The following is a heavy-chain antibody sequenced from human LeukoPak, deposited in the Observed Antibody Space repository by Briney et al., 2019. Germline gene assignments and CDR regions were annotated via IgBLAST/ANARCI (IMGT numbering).Heavy chain of an antibody. V-gene: IGHV4-34*01. D-gene: IGHD3-22*01. J-gene: IGHJ6*02. CDR2: INHSGST. CDR1: GGSFSGYY. CDR3: ARMYYYDSSGPYHYYYGMDV. Sequence: SETLSLTCAVYGGSFSGYYWSWIRQPPGKGLEWIGEINHSGSTNYNPSLKSRVTISVDTSKNQFSLKLSSVTAADTAVYYCARMYYYDSSGPYHYYYGMDVWGQGTTVTVSS.